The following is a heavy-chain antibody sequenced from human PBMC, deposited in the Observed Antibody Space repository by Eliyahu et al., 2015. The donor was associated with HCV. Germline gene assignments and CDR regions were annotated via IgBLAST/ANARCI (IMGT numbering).Heavy chain of an antibody. D-gene: IGHD3-16*02. V-gene: IGHV3-13*01. CDR2: IGTAGDT. J-gene: IGHJ2*01. Sequence: EVQLVESGGGLVQPGGSLRLSCAAXGFTFSXXDXPWXRXATGKGLEWVSAIGTAGDTYYPGSVKGRFTISRENAKNSLYLQMNSLRAGDTAVYYCARGHRPYDYVWGSYRTTNYWYFDLWGRGTLVTVSS. CDR3: ARGHRPYDYVWGSYRTTNYWYFDL. CDR1: GFTFSXXD.